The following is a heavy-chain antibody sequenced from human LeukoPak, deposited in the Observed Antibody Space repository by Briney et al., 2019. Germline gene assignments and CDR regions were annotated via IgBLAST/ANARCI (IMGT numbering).Heavy chain of an antibody. CDR2: ISAYNGNT. Sequence: ASVKVSCKASGYTFNNYGITWVRQAPGQGLEWMGWISAYNGNTNYAQKLQGRVTMTTDTSTSTAYMELRSLRSDDTAVYYCARDEKQWLAEDYLDYWGQGTLVTVSS. V-gene: IGHV1-18*01. D-gene: IGHD6-19*01. CDR3: ARDEKQWLAEDYLDY. CDR1: GYTFNNYG. J-gene: IGHJ4*02.